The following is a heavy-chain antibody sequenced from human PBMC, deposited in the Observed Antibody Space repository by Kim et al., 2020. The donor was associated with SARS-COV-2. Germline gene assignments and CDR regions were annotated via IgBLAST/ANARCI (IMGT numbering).Heavy chain of an antibody. V-gene: IGHV3-23*01. CDR3: GKSYSAWPDYFIDY. Sequence: YADSVKGRFTVSRDTSKNTFYLQMSSLRGADTAVYYCGKSYSAWPDYFIDYWGQGTLVTVSS. D-gene: IGHD6-19*01. J-gene: IGHJ4*02.